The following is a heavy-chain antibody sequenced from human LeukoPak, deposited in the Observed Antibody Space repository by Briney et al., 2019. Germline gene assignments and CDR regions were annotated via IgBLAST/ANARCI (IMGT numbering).Heavy chain of an antibody. CDR1: GYTFTSYF. J-gene: IGHJ4*02. D-gene: IGHD3-22*01. V-gene: IGHV1-46*01. CDR3: ARDPYDSSGYYWFFDY. CDR2: INPSGGST. Sequence: ASVKVSCKASGYTFTSYFMHWVRQAPGQGLEWMGIINPSGGSTSYAQKFQGRVTMTRDTSTSTVYMELSSLRSEDTAVYYCARDPYDSSGYYWFFDYWGQGTLVTVSS.